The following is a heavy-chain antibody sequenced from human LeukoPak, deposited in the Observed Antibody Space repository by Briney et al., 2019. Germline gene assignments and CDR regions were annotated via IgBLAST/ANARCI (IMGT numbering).Heavy chain of an antibody. Sequence: ASVKVSCKASGHTFTDFGISWVRQAPGQGLEWMGWISACNGDRKYAQKFQGRVTMTTDTSTSTAYMEVRGLRSDDTAMYYCTRDLGVDTTMIFFDYWGQGSLVTVSS. CDR3: TRDLGVDTTMIFFDY. CDR2: ISACNGDR. J-gene: IGHJ4*02. CDR1: GHTFTDFG. V-gene: IGHV1-18*01. D-gene: IGHD5-18*01.